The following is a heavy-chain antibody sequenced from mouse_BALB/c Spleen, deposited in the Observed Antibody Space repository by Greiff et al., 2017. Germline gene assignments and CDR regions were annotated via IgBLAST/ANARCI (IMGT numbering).Heavy chain of an antibody. Sequence: EVQLQQSGPELVKPGASVKISCKASGYSFTGYYMHWVKQSHVKSLEWIGRINPYNGATSYNQNFKDKASLTVDKSSSTAYMELHSLTSEDSAVYYCARGRYDYDGGFAYWGQGTLVTVSA. D-gene: IGHD2-4*01. CDR2: INPYNGAT. V-gene: IGHV1-26*01. CDR1: GYSFTGYY. CDR3: ARGRYDYDGGFAY. J-gene: IGHJ3*01.